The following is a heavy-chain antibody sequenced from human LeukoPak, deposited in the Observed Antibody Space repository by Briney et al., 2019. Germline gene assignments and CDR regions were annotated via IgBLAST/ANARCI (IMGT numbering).Heavy chain of an antibody. D-gene: IGHD6-13*01. CDR3: ARDPDIAIAGPSYFDY. CDR1: GFIFSSYD. Sequence: GGSLRLSCAASGFIFSSYDMHWVRQAPGKGLEWVAFIRYDGSDKDYADSVKGRFTISRDNSKNTLYLQMNSLRAEDTAVYYCARDPDIAIAGPSYFDYWSQGTLVTVSS. J-gene: IGHJ4*02. V-gene: IGHV3-30*02. CDR2: IRYDGSDK.